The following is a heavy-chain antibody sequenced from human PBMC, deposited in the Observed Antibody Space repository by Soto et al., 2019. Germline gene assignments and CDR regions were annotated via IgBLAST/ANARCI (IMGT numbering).Heavy chain of an antibody. Sequence: GGSLRLSCAASGFTFSDYYMSWIRQAPGKGLEWVSYISSSSSYTNYADSVKGRFTISRDNAKNSLYLQMNSLRAEDTAVYYCARDLKYYYDSSGYLFDYWGQGTLATVSS. D-gene: IGHD3-22*01. CDR1: GFTFSDYY. V-gene: IGHV3-11*06. J-gene: IGHJ4*02. CDR3: ARDLKYYYDSSGYLFDY. CDR2: ISSSSSYT.